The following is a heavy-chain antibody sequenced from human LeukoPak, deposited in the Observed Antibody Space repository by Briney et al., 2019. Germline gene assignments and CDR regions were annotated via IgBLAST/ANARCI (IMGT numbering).Heavy chain of an antibody. J-gene: IGHJ1*01. D-gene: IGHD3-22*01. V-gene: IGHV3-74*01. Sequence: GGSLRLSCAASGSTFSHYLLHWVRQAAGTEGMWVSRMKRDGSTNYAHSVHRRFTHSRDNANHTGSLPMNSLSAGAPGAYYCAIASSEIGGYYPEYFRHWGQGTLDSVP. CDR2: MKRDGST. CDR3: AIASSEIGGYYPEYFRH. CDR1: GSTFSHYL.